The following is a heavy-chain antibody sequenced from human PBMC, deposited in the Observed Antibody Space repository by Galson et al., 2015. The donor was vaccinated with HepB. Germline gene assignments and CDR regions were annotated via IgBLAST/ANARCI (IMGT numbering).Heavy chain of an antibody. V-gene: IGHV3-7*05. CDR3: ARDPPHGSGSVQGDY. CDR2: IKQDGSEK. CDR1: GFTFSSYW. Sequence: SLRLSCAASGFTFSSYWMSWVRQAPGKGLEWVANIKQDGSEKYYVDSVKGRFTISRDNAKNSLYLQMNSLRAEDTAVYYCARDPPHGSGSVQGDYWGQGTLVTVSS. J-gene: IGHJ4*02. D-gene: IGHD3-10*01.